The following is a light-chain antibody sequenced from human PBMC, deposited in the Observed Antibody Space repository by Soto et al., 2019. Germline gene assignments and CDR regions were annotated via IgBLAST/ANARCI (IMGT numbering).Light chain of an antibody. V-gene: IGLV1-51*01. CDR1: SSNIGNNY. J-gene: IGLJ2*01. CDR3: GTWDSSLSAGV. Sequence: QSVLTQPPSVSAAPGQKVTISCSGYSSNIGNNYVSWYQQLPGTAPKLLIYDNNKRASGIPDRFSASKSGTSATLGITGLQTGDEADYYCGTWDSSLSAGVFGGGTKVTVL. CDR2: DNN.